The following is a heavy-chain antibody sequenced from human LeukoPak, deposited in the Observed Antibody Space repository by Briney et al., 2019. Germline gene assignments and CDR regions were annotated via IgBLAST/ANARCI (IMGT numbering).Heavy chain of an antibody. D-gene: IGHD2-8*01. V-gene: IGHV1-2*04. CDR3: ARTNLDCKNGVCYDY. CDR1: GYTFTGYY. CDR2: INPNSGGT. Sequence: ASVKVSCKASGYTFTGYYMHWVRQAPGQGLEWMGWINPNSGGTNYAQKFQGWVTMTRDTSISIAYMELSRLRSDDTAVYYCARTNLDCKNGVCYDYWGQGTPVTVSS. J-gene: IGHJ4*02.